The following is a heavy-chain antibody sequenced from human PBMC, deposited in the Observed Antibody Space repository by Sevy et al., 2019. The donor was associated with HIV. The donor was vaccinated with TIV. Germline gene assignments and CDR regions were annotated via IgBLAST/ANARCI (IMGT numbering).Heavy chain of an antibody. J-gene: IGHJ6*02. Sequence: LGGSLRPSCAASGFTFSNAWMSWVRQAPGKGLEWVGRIKSKTDGGKTDYAAPVKGRFTISRDDSKNTLYLQMNSLKTEDTAVYYCTTDLNCSSTSCYYFGYYYGMDVWGQGTTVTVSS. CDR3: TTDLNCSSTSCYYFGYYYGMDV. CDR1: GFTFSNAW. V-gene: IGHV3-15*01. CDR2: IKSKTDGGKT. D-gene: IGHD2-2*01.